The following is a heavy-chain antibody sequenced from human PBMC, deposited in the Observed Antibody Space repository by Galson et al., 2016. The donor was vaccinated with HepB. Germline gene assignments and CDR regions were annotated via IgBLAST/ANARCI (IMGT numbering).Heavy chain of an antibody. V-gene: IGHV1-69*10. CDR1: GGPFSSYG. J-gene: IGHJ6*02. Sequence: SVKVSCKVSGGPFSSYGISWVRQAPGQGLEWMGGIIPLLRMTNYEQKFQGRVTFTADESTSTAYVELGSLRLEDTAVYYCARDAGSLTRVYYGMDDWGQGTTVTVS. CDR3: ARDAGSLTRVYYGMDD. D-gene: IGHD1-1*01. CDR2: IIPLLRMT.